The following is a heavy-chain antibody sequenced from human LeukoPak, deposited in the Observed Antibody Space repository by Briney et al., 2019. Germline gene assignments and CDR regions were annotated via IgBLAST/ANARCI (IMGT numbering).Heavy chain of an antibody. CDR1: GFTFSSYG. CDR2: ISYDGSNK. CDR3: AKARYGSGSYTFFDY. V-gene: IGHV3-30*18. J-gene: IGHJ4*02. Sequence: EGSLRLSCAASGFTFSSYGMHWVRQAPGKGLEWVAVISYDGSNKYYADSVKGRFTISRDNSKNTVYVQMNSLRVEDTAVYYCAKARYGSGSYTFFDYWGQGTLVTVSS. D-gene: IGHD3-10*01.